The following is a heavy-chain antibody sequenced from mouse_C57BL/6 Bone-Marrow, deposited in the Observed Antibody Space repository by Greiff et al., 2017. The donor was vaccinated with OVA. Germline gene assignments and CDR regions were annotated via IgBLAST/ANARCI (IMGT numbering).Heavy chain of an antibody. Sequence: EVKLEESGGDLVKPGGSLKLSCAASGFTFSSYGMSWVRQTPDKRLEWVATISSGGSYTYYPDSLKGRFTISRDNAKNTLYLQMSSLKSEDTAMYYCARRGLRRGRYYFDYGGQGTTLTVSS. D-gene: IGHD2-4*01. V-gene: IGHV5-6*02. J-gene: IGHJ2*01. CDR1: GFTFSSYG. CDR3: ARRGLRRGRYYFDY. CDR2: ISSGGSYT.